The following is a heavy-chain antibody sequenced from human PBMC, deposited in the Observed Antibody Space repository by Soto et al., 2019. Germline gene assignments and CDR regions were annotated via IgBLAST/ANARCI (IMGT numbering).Heavy chain of an antibody. CDR1: GFTFDDYA. V-gene: IGHV3-9*01. D-gene: IGHD6-19*01. J-gene: IGHJ2*01. CDR3: AKVRLAAWNWYFDL. CDR2: ISWNGGSV. Sequence: EAQLVESGGGLVQPGRSLRLSCAASGFTFDDYAMHWVRQAPGKGLEWVSGISWNGGSVAYGDSVRGRFTISRDNAKNSLYLQMNHRRPDDTALYYCAKVRLAAWNWYFDLWGRGTLVTVSS.